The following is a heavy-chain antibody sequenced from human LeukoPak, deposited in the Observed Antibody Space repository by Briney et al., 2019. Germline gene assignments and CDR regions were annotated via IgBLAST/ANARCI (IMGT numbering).Heavy chain of an antibody. CDR1: GFTFSTYA. V-gene: IGHV3-23*01. Sequence: GGSLRLSCAASGFTFSTYAMSWVRQAPGKGLEWVSAISGSGGSTYYADSVKGRFTISRDNSKNTLYLQMSSLRVEDTAVYYCAKDYTHGSVSPRHLDYWGQGTLVTVSS. CDR3: AKDYTHGSVSPRHLDY. J-gene: IGHJ4*02. D-gene: IGHD3-10*01. CDR2: ISGSGGST.